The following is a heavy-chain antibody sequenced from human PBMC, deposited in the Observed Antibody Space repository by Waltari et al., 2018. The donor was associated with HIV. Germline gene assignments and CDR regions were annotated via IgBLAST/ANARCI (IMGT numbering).Heavy chain of an antibody. V-gene: IGHV3-7*01. J-gene: IGHJ4*02. CDR2: INQAGTER. CDR1: GFTFTFYW. Sequence: EVQLVESGGGWVQPGGSLTLTCEASGFTFTFYWLSWVRQAPGKGLEWGANINQAGTERHYVDSVRGRFTISRDNGKTSLFLQMNSLSVEDTAVYYCATTHGSGDFDNDFDYWGQGTLV. D-gene: IGHD3-10*01. CDR3: ATTHGSGDFDNDFDY.